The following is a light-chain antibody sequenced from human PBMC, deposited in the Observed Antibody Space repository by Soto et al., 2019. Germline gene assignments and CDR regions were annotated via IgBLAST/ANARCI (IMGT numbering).Light chain of an antibody. CDR1: HSVFSAHNSKNF. CDR3: QQYYSPPYP. CDR2: WAS. Sequence: DIVATQSPDSLAVSLNERATINCKSSHSVFSAHNSKNFLAWYQQRAGQPPKLLITWASTRESGVPDRFSGGGSGTDFTLTINSLQAEDVALYYCQQYYSPPYPFGQGTKLAI. J-gene: IGKJ2*01. V-gene: IGKV4-1*01.